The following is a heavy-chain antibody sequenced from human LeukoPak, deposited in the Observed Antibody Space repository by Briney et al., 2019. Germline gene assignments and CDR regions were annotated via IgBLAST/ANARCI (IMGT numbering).Heavy chain of an antibody. D-gene: IGHD1-26*01. V-gene: IGHV4-34*01. CDR1: GGSFSGYY. Sequence: SETLSLTCAVYGGSFSGYYWSWIRQPPGKGLEWIGEINHSGSTNYNPSLKSRVTISVDTSKNQFSLKLSSVTAADTAVYYCARLARGSYSTEFDYWGQGTLVTVSS. CDR3: ARLARGSYSTEFDY. CDR2: INHSGST. J-gene: IGHJ4*02.